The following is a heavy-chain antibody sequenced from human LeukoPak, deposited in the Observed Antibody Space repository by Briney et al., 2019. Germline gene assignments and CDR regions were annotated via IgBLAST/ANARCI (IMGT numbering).Heavy chain of an antibody. D-gene: IGHD3-16*01. CDR3: ASSMGPLTEY. CDR1: GFTFSSYW. J-gene: IGHJ4*02. CDR2: INSGGSGT. Sequence: PGGSLRLSCAASGFTFSSYWMHWVRQTPGKGLVWVSRINSGGSGTSYADSVEGRFTISRDNAKNTLYLQMNSLRAEDTAVYYCASSMGPLTEYWGQGTLVTVSS. V-gene: IGHV3-74*01.